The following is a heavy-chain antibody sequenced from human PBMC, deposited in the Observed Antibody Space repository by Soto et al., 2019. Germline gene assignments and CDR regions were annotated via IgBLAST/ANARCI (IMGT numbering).Heavy chain of an antibody. J-gene: IGHJ5*02. Sequence: ASVKVSCKASGYTFTGHYMHWVRQAPGQGLEWMGWINPNSGGTNYAQKFQGWVTMTRDTSISTAYMELSRLRSDDTAVYYCARDSGIGWFDPWGQGTLVTVSS. CDR1: GYTFTGHY. D-gene: IGHD1-1*01. CDR2: INPNSGGT. V-gene: IGHV1-2*04. CDR3: ARDSGIGWFDP.